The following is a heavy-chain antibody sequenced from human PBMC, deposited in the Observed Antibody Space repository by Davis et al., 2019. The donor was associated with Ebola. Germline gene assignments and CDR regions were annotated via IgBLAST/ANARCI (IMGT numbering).Heavy chain of an antibody. CDR3: ARIGYCSSTSCYYIDYYYYGMDV. Sequence: AASVKVSCKASGYTFNTYGISWVRLAPGQGLEWMGWISGFNGNTNYAQKFQGRVTMTTDTSTSTAYMELRSLRSDDTAVYYCARIGYCSSTSCYYIDYYYYGMDVWGQGTTVTVSS. D-gene: IGHD2-2*01. CDR2: ISGFNGNT. V-gene: IGHV1-18*01. J-gene: IGHJ6*02. CDR1: GYTFNTYG.